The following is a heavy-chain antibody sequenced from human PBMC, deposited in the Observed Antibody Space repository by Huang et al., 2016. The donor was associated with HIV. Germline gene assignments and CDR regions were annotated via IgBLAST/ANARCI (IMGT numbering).Heavy chain of an antibody. CDR2: VYYLGKT. D-gene: IGHD2-2*03. CDR3: AREVRSVDTDRPDGYYYRGLDV. Sequence: QLRESGPGLVTPSETLSLTCSASGTSMTSSTFYWGWFRQPPGRGLEWIGSVYYLGKTSSTPSLKSRVTISIDTANKQYSMRLTSVTAADTAVYFCAREVRSVDTDRPDGYYYRGLDVWGQGTTVIVSS. V-gene: IGHV4-39*02. CDR1: GTSMTSSTFY. J-gene: IGHJ6*02.